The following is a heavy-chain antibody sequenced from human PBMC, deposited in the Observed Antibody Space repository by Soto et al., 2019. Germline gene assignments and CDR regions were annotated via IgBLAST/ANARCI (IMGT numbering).Heavy chain of an antibody. CDR2: INPSGGST. CDR1: GYTFTSYY. J-gene: IGHJ4*02. V-gene: IGHV1-46*01. CDR3: ARGGNAYYDILTGYVFDY. D-gene: IGHD3-9*01. Sequence: GASVKVSCKASGYTFTSYYMHWVRQAPGQGLEWMGIINPSGGSTSYAQKFQGRVTMTRDTSTSTVYMELSSLRSEDTAVYYCARGGNAYYDILTGYVFDYWGQGTLVTVSS.